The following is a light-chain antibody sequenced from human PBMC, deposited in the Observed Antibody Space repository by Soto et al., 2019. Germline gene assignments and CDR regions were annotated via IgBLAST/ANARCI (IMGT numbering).Light chain of an antibody. CDR3: QQYYSTPVT. Sequence: DIVMTQSPDSLAVSLGERATINCKSSQSVLYSSNNKNYLAWYQQKPGQPPKLLIYWASTRESGVPDRFSGSGSGTDFTLTLSSLQAADVAVYYCQQYYSTPVTFGPGTKVDV. CDR1: QSVLYSSNNKNY. V-gene: IGKV4-1*01. J-gene: IGKJ3*01. CDR2: WAS.